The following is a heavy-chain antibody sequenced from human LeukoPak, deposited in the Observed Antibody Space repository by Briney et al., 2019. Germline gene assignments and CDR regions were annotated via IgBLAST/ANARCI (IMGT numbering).Heavy chain of an antibody. Sequence: SETLSLTCTVSGGSISSGGYYWSWIRQHPGKGLEWIGHIYYSGSTYYNPSLKSRVTISVDTSKNQFSLKLSSVTAADTAVYYCARAQAGLRSYPFDYWGQGTLVTVSS. V-gene: IGHV4-31*03. CDR2: IYYSGST. CDR1: GGSISSGGYY. D-gene: IGHD3/OR15-3a*01. J-gene: IGHJ4*02. CDR3: ARAQAGLRSYPFDY.